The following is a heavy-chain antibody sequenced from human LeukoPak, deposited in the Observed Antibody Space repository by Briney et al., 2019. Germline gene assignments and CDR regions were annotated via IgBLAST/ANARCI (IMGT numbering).Heavy chain of an antibody. J-gene: IGHJ5*02. D-gene: IGHD6-6*01. V-gene: IGHV4-59*01. CDR2: IYYSGST. CDR3: ASSVSSIADRYWLDP. CDR1: GGSISSYY. Sequence: SETLSLTCTVSGGSISSYYWSWIRQPPGKGLEWIGYIYYSGSTNYNPSLKSRVTISVDTSKNQFSLKLSSVTAADTAVYYCASSVSSIADRYWLDPWGQGTLVTVSS.